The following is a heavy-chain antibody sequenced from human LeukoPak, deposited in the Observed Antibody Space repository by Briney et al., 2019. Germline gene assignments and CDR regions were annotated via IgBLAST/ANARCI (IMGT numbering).Heavy chain of an antibody. CDR3: ARDRLPAGPYYYYGMDV. CDR1: GFTFSSYG. Sequence: GGFLRLSCAASGFTFSSYGMHWVRQAPGKGLEWVAVIWYDGSNKYYADSVKGRFTISRDNSKNTLYLQMNSLRAEDTAVYYCARDRLPAGPYYYYGMDVWGQGTTVTVSS. CDR2: IWYDGSNK. V-gene: IGHV3-33*01. J-gene: IGHJ6*02. D-gene: IGHD6-13*01.